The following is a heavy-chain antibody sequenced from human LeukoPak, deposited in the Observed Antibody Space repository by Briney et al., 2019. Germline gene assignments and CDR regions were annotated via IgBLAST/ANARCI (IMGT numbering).Heavy chain of an antibody. CDR2: ISSSSSYI. CDR3: ARDLTYCGGDCYSGTFDY. Sequence: GGSLRLSCAASGFTLSSCSMNWVRQAPGKGLEWVSSISSSSSYIYYADSVKGRFTISRDNAKNSLYLQMNSLRAEDTAVYYCARDLTYCGGDCYSGTFDYWGQGTLVTVSS. CDR1: GFTLSSCS. J-gene: IGHJ4*02. V-gene: IGHV3-21*01. D-gene: IGHD2-21*02.